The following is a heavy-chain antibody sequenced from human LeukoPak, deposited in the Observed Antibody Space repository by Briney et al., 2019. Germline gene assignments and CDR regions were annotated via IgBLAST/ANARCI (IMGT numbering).Heavy chain of an antibody. J-gene: IGHJ5*02. D-gene: IGHD3-3*01. CDR2: IYPGDSDT. Sequence: GESLKISCKGSGYSFTSYWLGWVRQMPGKGLEWMGIIYPGDSDTRYSPSFQGQVTFSADKSISTAYLQWSSLKASDTAMYYCARTSYDFWSGRVDWFDPWGQGTLVTVSS. CDR3: ARTSYDFWSGRVDWFDP. CDR1: GYSFTSYW. V-gene: IGHV5-51*01.